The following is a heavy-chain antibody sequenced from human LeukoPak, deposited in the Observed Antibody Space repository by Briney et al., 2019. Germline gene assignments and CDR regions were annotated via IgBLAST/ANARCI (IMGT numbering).Heavy chain of an antibody. J-gene: IGHJ4*02. CDR3: ARGSAYSH. Sequence: GGSLRLSCAASGFTVSSNYMSWVRQAPGKGLEWVSVIYSGGSIYYSNSVKGRFTISRDNSKNMLYLQMSSLRPEDTAVYYCARGSAYSHWGQGTLVTVSS. CDR1: GFTVSSNY. CDR2: IYSGGSI. V-gene: IGHV3-66*02. D-gene: IGHD3-22*01.